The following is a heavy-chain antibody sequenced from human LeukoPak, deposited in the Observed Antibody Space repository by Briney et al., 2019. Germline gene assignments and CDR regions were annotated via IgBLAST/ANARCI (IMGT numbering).Heavy chain of an antibody. CDR1: GFIFSTYN. CDR3: AKDKNYGGNSGDDAFDI. J-gene: IGHJ3*02. V-gene: IGHV3-48*01. CDR2: ISLSSTAI. D-gene: IGHD4-23*01. Sequence: GGSLRLSCAASGFIFSTYNMNWVRQAPGKGLEWVSYISLSSTAIYYADSVKGRFTVSRDNAKNSLYLQMNSLRAEDTAVYYCAKDKNYGGNSGDDAFDIWGQGTMVTVSS.